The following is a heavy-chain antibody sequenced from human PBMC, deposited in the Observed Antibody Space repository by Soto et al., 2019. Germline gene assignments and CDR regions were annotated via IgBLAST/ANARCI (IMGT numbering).Heavy chain of an antibody. Sequence: QVPLVQSGTEVKKPGASVKVSCKASGYTFPNYEMHWVRQAPGQSLEWMGWISAGNGNTKYSQKFQDRVTITRDISASTAYMDLRSLTSEDTAVYYCARGWLADWGQGTLVTVSS. J-gene: IGHJ4*02. CDR2: ISAGNGNT. D-gene: IGHD6-19*01. CDR3: ARGWLAD. CDR1: GYTFPNYE. V-gene: IGHV1-3*01.